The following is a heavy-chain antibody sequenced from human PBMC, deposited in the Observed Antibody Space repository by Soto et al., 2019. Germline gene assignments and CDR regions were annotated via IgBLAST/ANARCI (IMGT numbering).Heavy chain of an antibody. CDR1: GFTFSSYG. D-gene: IGHD3-3*01. Sequence: GGSLRLSCAASGFTFSSYGMHWVRQAPGKGLEWVAVISYDGSNKYYADSVKGRFTISRDNSKNTLYLQMNSLRAEDTAVYYCAKDFLYTIFGVVIADGMDVWGKGTTVTVSA. CDR2: ISYDGSNK. CDR3: AKDFLYTIFGVVIADGMDV. V-gene: IGHV3-30*18. J-gene: IGHJ6*04.